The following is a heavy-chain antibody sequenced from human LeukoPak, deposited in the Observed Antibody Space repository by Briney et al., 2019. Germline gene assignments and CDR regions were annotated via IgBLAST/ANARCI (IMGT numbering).Heavy chain of an antibody. Sequence: GASVKVSCKASGGTFSSYTISWVRQAPGQGLEWMGRIIPILGIANYAQKFQGRVTITADKSTSTAYMELSSLRSEDTAVYYCARDLRHRYYDSSVYYYYMDVWGKGTTVTVSS. V-gene: IGHV1-69*04. J-gene: IGHJ6*03. CDR1: GGTFSSYT. CDR2: IIPILGIA. D-gene: IGHD3-22*01. CDR3: ARDLRHRYYDSSVYYYYMDV.